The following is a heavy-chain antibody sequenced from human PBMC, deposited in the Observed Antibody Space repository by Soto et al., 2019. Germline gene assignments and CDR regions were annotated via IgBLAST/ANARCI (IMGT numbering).Heavy chain of an antibody. CDR3: ARDGVGATTFFGFLDY. J-gene: IGHJ4*02. CDR1: ASIFKGHG. V-gene: IGHV3-33*08. Sequence: VQLVESGGGVVQPGGSLRLSCAASASIFKGHGMHWVRQAPGKGLEWVASIRYDGSDEHYGDSVKGRFTISRDNSKNMLYLKMNSLRAEDTAVYYCARDGVGATTFFGFLDYWGQGTLVTVSS. CDR2: IRYDGSDE. D-gene: IGHD1-26*01.